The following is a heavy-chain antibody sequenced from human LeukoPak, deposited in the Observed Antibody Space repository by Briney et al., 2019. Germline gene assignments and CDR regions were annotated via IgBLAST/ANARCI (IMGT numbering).Heavy chain of an antibody. D-gene: IGHD1-1*01. CDR3: ATLPRGTQPPDYFYH. V-gene: IGHV4-59*08. CDR2: ISYTGRT. CDR1: GGSMSSYY. J-gene: IGHJ1*01. Sequence: SETPSLTCTVSGGSMSSYYWSWIRQPPGKGMECIGSISYTGRTNYNPSLKSRVTISVDTSKSQFSLKLSSVTAADTAVYYCATLPRGTQPPDYFYHWGQGTLVTVSS.